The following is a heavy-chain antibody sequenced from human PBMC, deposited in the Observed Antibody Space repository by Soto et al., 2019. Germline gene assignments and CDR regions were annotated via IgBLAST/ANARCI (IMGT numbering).Heavy chain of an antibody. V-gene: IGHV1-46*01. D-gene: IGHD2-2*01. Sequence: ASVKVSCKASGSSVTSYYMHGVRQAPGQGLEWMGIINPNSGSTTYAQKFQGRVTMTRDTSTSTGYMKLTSLTSGDTAVYYCARAGIAYCSSTTCYLYYYVMDVWGQGTTVTVSS. CDR3: ARAGIAYCSSTTCYLYYYVMDV. J-gene: IGHJ6*02. CDR2: INPNSGST. CDR1: GSSVTSYY.